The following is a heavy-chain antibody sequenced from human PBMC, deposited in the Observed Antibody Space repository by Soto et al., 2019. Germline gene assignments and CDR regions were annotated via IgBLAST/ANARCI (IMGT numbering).Heavy chain of an antibody. J-gene: IGHJ4*02. CDR2: ISGSGGSK. Sequence: EVQLLVSGGGLVQPGGSLRLSCAASGFTFSSYAMSWVRQAPGKGLEWVSVISGSGGSKYYADSVKGRFTISRDNSKNTLALQMNRLRAEDTAVYYCAKDLGGSYYLCQGTLVTVSS. CDR3: AKDLGGSYY. V-gene: IGHV3-23*01. CDR1: GFTFSSYA. D-gene: IGHD1-26*01.